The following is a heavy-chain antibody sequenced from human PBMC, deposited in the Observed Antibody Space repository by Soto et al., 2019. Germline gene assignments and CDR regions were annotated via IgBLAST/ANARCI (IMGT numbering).Heavy chain of an antibody. J-gene: IGHJ5*02. Sequence: SETLSLTCAVSGGSISSSNWWSWVRQPPGKGLEWIGEIDHSGSTNYNPSLKSRVTISVDKSKNQFSLKLSSVTAADTAVYYCERVQGYSSGRQKRGWFDHWGKGTLVT. D-gene: IGHD6-19*01. CDR2: IDHSGST. V-gene: IGHV4-4*02. CDR1: GGSISSSNW. CDR3: ERVQGYSSGRQKRGWFDH.